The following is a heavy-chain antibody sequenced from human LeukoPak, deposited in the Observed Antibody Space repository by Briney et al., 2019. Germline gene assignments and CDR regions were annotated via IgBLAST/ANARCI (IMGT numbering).Heavy chain of an antibody. CDR3: TRAPPGRDGYSEY. J-gene: IGHJ4*02. CDR1: GFIFSSYT. D-gene: IGHD5-24*01. CDR2: ISDTSTYI. Sequence: GGSLRLSCAASGFIFSSYTMNWVRQAPGEGLEWVSSISDTSTYIYYVDSVEGRFTISRDNAKSSLFLQMNSLRAEDTAVYYCTRAPPGRDGYSEYWGQGTVVTVST. V-gene: IGHV3-21*01.